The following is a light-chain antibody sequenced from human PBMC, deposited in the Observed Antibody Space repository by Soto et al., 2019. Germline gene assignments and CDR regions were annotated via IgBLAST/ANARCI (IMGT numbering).Light chain of an antibody. Sequence: QSVLTQPPSVSGAPGQTVTIACTGNNSDIGAGFDVHWYRHFPGAAPKLLISDTSHRPSGVPDRFSGSKSGTSASLAIAGLLADDEADDYCQTSVSRSFTLIFGTGTKLTVL. CDR3: QTSVSRSFTLI. V-gene: IGLV1-40*01. CDR2: DTS. J-gene: IGLJ1*01. CDR1: NSDIGAGFD.